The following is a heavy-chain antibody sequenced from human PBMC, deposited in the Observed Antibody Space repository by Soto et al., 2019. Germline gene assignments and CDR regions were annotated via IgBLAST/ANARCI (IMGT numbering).Heavy chain of an antibody. Sequence: ASVKVSCKASGGTFSSYTISWVRQAPGQGLEWMGRIIPILGIANYAQKFQGRVTITADKSTSTAYMELSSLRSEDTAVYYCARVVSDIVVVPAAIQNDAFDIWGQGTMVTVS. CDR1: GGTFSSYT. CDR2: IIPILGIA. D-gene: IGHD2-2*02. J-gene: IGHJ3*02. CDR3: ARVVSDIVVVPAAIQNDAFDI. V-gene: IGHV1-69*02.